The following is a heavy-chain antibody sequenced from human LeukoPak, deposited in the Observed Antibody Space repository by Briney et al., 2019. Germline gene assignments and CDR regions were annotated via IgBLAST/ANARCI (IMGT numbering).Heavy chain of an antibody. CDR3: ARAPRYCSGGSCYGTERDWYFDL. D-gene: IGHD2-15*01. CDR1: GGSFSGYY. V-gene: IGHV4-34*01. CDR2: IYYSGST. Sequence: SETLSLTCAVYGGSFSGYYWSWIRQPPGKGLEWIGSIYYSGSTYYNPSLKSRVTISVDTSKNQFSLKLSSVTAADTAVYYCARAPRYCSGGSCYGTERDWYFDLWGRGTLVTVSS. J-gene: IGHJ2*01.